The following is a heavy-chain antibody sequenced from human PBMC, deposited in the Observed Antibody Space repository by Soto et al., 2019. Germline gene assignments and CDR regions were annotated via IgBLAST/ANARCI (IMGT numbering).Heavy chain of an antibody. CDR1: GFTFSSFW. CDR2: INTDGSST. J-gene: IGHJ4*02. D-gene: IGHD5-18*01. V-gene: IGHV3-74*01. CDR3: AKRGIDTFGLSY. Sequence: EVQLVESGGGLVQPGVSLRLSCAVSGFTFSSFWMHWVRQAPGEGLVWVSRINTDGSSTSYADSVKGRFTISRDNAKNTLYLQMNTLRVEDTAMYYCAKRGIDTFGLSYWGQGTLVTVSS.